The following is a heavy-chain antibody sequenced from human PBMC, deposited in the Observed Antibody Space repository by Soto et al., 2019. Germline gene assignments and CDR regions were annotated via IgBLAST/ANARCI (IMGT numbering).Heavy chain of an antibody. CDR3: ARPYSSTWKAFEI. Sequence: GESLKISCKGSGYSFTTYWIGWVRQMPGKGLQWMGIIYPADSNIRYSPSFQGQVTISADKSSSTAYLQWSSLKASDTAMYYCARPYSSTWKAFEIWGQGTMVTVSS. V-gene: IGHV5-51*01. CDR2: IYPADSNI. J-gene: IGHJ3*02. D-gene: IGHD6-13*01. CDR1: GYSFTTYW.